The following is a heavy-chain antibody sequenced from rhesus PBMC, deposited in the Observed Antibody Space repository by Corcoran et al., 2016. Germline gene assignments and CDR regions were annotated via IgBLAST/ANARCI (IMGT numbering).Heavy chain of an antibody. CDR2: IYGSSGST. V-gene: IGHV4-147*01. J-gene: IGHJ3*01. CDR1: GYSISSNY. CDR3: ARGGNGSWRPSDAFDF. Sequence: QVQLQESGPGLVKPSETLSLTCAVSGYSISSNYWSWIRQPPGKGLEWIGYIYGSSGSTYYNPSLKSRFTISTDTSKNQFSLKLSSVTAADTAVYYCARGGNGSWRPSDAFDFWGQGLRVTVSS. D-gene: IGHD6-25*01.